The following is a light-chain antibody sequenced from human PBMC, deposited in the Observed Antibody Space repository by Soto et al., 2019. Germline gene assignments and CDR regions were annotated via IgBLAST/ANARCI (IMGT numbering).Light chain of an antibody. Sequence: QSALTQPASVSGSPGQSITISCTGTSSGVGGYNFVSWYQHHPGKAPKLMIYEVVNRPSGISNRFSGSKSGNTASLTISGLQAEDEADYYCTSYTSSSPLVFGTGTKLTVL. V-gene: IGLV2-14*01. CDR2: EVV. CDR3: TSYTSSSPLV. CDR1: SSGVGGYNF. J-gene: IGLJ1*01.